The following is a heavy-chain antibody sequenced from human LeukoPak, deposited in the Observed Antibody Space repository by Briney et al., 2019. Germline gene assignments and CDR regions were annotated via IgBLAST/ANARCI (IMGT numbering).Heavy chain of an antibody. CDR1: GFTFSSYA. D-gene: IGHD2-21*02. J-gene: IGHJ4*02. V-gene: IGHV3-30-3*01. CDR2: ISYDGSNK. CDR3: ARDWTIRRVYCGGDCYSTLDY. Sequence: GGSLRLSCAASGFTFSSYAMHWVRQAPGKGLEWVAVISYDGSNKYYADSVKGRFTISRDNSKNTLYLQMNSLRAEDTAVYYCARDWTIRRVYCGGDCYSTLDYWGQGTLVTVSS.